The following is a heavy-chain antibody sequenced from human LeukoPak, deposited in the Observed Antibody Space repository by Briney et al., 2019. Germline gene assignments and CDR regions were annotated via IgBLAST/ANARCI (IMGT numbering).Heavy chain of an antibody. CDR2: ISWNSGSI. V-gene: IGHV3-9*01. D-gene: IGHD6-6*01. J-gene: IGHJ6*03. Sequence: GGSLRLSCAASGFTFDDYAMHWVRQAPGKGLEWVSGISWNSGSIGYADSVKGRFTISRDNAKNSLYLQMNSLRAEDTALYYCAKDTVDSSSSGYYYMDVWGEGTTVTVSS. CDR1: GFTFDDYA. CDR3: AKDTVDSSSSGYYYMDV.